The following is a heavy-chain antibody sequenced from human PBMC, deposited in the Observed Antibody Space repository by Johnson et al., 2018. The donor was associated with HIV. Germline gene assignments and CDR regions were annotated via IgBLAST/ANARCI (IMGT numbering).Heavy chain of an antibody. CDR2: ISYDGSNK. J-gene: IGHJ3*02. Sequence: QVQLVESGGGVVQPGRSLRLSCAASGFTFSSYAMHWVRQAPGKGLEWVAVISYDGSNKYYADSVKGRFTISRDNSKNTLYLQMNSRRAEETAVYYCARDIIAVAGYDAFDIWGQGKMVTVSS. CDR1: GFTFSSYA. CDR3: ARDIIAVAGYDAFDI. D-gene: IGHD6-19*01. V-gene: IGHV3-30-3*01.